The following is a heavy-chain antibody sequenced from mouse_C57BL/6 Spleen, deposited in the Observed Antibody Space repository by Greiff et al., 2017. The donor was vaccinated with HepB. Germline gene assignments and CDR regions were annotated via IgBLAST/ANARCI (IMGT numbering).Heavy chain of an antibody. D-gene: IGHD1-1*01. CDR3: ARIYGSSSYFDY. Sequence: VQLQQSGPELVKPGASVKISCKASGYTFTDYYMNWVKQSHGKSLEWIGDINPNNGGTSYNQKFKGKATLTVDKSSSTAYMELRSLTSEDSAVYYCARIYGSSSYFDYWGQGTTLTVSS. CDR2: INPNNGGT. CDR1: GYTFTDYY. J-gene: IGHJ2*01. V-gene: IGHV1-26*01.